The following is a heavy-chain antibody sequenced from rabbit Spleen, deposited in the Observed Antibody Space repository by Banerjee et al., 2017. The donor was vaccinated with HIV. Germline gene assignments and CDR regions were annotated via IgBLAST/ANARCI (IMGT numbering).Heavy chain of an antibody. Sequence: QEQLEESGGDLVKPEGSLTLTCTASGFSFSSSYWICWVRQAPGKGLEWIACIDTSDGDTDYANWPKGRFTISKASSTTVTLQMTRLTAADTATYFCARDTSTSFSSYGMDLWGPGTLVTVS. CDR2: IDTSDGDT. J-gene: IGHJ6*01. CDR3: ARDTSTSFSSYGMDL. CDR1: GFSFSSSYW. D-gene: IGHD1-1*01. V-gene: IGHV1S45*01.